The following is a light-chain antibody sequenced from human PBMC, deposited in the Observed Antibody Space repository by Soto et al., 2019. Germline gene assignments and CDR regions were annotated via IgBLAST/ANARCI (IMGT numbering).Light chain of an antibody. V-gene: IGLV2-14*01. CDR2: DVS. J-gene: IGLJ2*01. CDR1: SSDVGGYNY. Sequence: QSALTQPASVSGSPGQSITISCTGTSSDVGGYNYVSWYQQHPSKAPKLMIYDVSNRPSGVSNRFSGSKSGNTASLTISGLQAEDEAHYYCSSYTSSSTLGVFGGGTKVTVL. CDR3: SSYTSSSTLGV.